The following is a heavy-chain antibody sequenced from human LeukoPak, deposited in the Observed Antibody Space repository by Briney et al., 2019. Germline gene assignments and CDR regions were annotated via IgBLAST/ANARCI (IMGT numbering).Heavy chain of an antibody. J-gene: IGHJ4*02. Sequence: GGSLRLSCAASGFSFSNAWMIWVRQAPGKGLEWVGRIKTETDGGTTDYAAPVKGRFTISRDDSKNTLYLQMNSLRAEDTAVYYCARDLAISTSCFDYWGQGTLVTVSS. CDR2: IKTETDGGTT. V-gene: IGHV3-15*01. D-gene: IGHD2-2*01. CDR3: ARDLAISTSCFDY. CDR1: GFSFSNAW.